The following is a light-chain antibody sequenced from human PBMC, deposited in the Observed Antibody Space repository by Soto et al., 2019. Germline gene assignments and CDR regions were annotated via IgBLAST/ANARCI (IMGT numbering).Light chain of an antibody. CDR2: EVT. V-gene: IGLV2-8*01. CDR3: TSHAGTNNFPYV. Sequence: QSALTQPPSASGSPGQSVTISCTGTSSDVGAYNYVSWYQHRPGKAPKLMIYEVTKRPSGVPGRCSGAKSGNTASLTVSGLQAEDEADYYCTSHAGTNNFPYVFGTGTKLTVL. J-gene: IGLJ1*01. CDR1: SSDVGAYNY.